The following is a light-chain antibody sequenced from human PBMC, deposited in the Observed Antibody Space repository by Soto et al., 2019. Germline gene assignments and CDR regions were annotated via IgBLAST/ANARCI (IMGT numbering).Light chain of an antibody. CDR2: EVS. V-gene: IGLV2-14*01. Sequence: QSVLTQPASVSGSPGQSITISCTGTSSDVGDYNYVSWYQQHPGKAPKLIIYEVSDRPSGVSNRFSGSKSGNTASLTISGLQAEDEADYYCSSYTSSSTRVFGGGIKVTVL. CDR3: SSYTSSSTRV. J-gene: IGLJ3*02. CDR1: SSDVGDYNY.